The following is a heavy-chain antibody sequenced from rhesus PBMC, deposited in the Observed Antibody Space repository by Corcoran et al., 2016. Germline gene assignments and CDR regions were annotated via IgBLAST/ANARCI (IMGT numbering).Heavy chain of an antibody. J-gene: IGHJ2*01. CDR1: GYTFTDYY. D-gene: IGHD4-23*01. V-gene: IGHV1S2*01. CDR3: ARDSPYRDKYFDL. CDR2: INPYNGNT. Sequence: QVQLVQSGAEVKKPGSSVKVSCKASGYTFTDYYLHWVRQAPRQGLEWMGWINPYNGNTKYAQKCQGRVTMTRDTSTITAYMELSSLRSEDTAVYYCARDSPYRDKYFDLWGPGTPITISS.